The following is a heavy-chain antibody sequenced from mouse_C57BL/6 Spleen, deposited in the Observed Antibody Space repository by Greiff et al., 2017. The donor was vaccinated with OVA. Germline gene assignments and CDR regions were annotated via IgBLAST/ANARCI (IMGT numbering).Heavy chain of an antibody. CDR3: TIYGSYAMDY. Sequence: VQLKESGAELVRPGASVKLSCTASGFNIKDDYMHWVKQRPEQGLEWIGWIDPENGDTEYASKFQGKATITADTSSNTAYLQLSSLTSEDTAVYYCTIYGSYAMDYWGQGTSVTVSS. D-gene: IGHD1-1*01. J-gene: IGHJ4*01. V-gene: IGHV14-4*01. CDR1: GFNIKDDY. CDR2: IDPENGDT.